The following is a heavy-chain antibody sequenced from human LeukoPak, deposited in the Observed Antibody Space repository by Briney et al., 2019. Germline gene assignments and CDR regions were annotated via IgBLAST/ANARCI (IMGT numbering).Heavy chain of an antibody. D-gene: IGHD7-27*01. CDR1: GGSFSGYY. CDR2: INHVRST. V-gene: IGHV4-34*01. CDR3: ARKLTGDRDFAS. Sequence: SETLSLTCAVYGGSFSGYYWTWIRQPPGKGLEWIGEINHVRSTKYNPSLESRVTISVDTSKNQVSLKLRSVTAADTAVYYCARKLTGDRDFASWGQGTLATVSS. J-gene: IGHJ4*02.